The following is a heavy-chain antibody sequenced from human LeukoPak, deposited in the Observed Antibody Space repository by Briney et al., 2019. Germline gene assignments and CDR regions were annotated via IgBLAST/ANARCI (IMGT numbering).Heavy chain of an antibody. V-gene: IGHV3-48*01. CDR1: GFTFAMFG. Sequence: GGSLRLSCAASGFTFAMFGMNWVRQAPGKGLEWVSYIDARSGIVYYADSVQGRFTISRDDAKDSVFLQMNSLRVDDTAVYYCARAYDFGRGPPGDAFDNWGQGTLVTVPS. CDR3: ARAYDFGRGPPGDAFDN. D-gene: IGHD3-3*01. CDR2: IDARSGIV. J-gene: IGHJ3*02.